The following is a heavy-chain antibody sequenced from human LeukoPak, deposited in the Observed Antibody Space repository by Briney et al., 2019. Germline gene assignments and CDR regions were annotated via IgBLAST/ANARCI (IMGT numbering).Heavy chain of an antibody. V-gene: IGHV3-53*04. Sequence: PGGSLRLSCAAAGFTVSSNYMSWVRQAAGKGREWGSVIYRGGSTYYADSGKGGFTISRHNSKNTLCGQMKSVGAEDTVVYYCAREVTIPEGATTYYYYGMDVWGQGTTVTVSS. CDR2: IYRGGST. D-gene: IGHD3-9*01. CDR3: AREVTIPEGATTYYYYGMDV. CDR1: GFTVSSNY. J-gene: IGHJ6*02.